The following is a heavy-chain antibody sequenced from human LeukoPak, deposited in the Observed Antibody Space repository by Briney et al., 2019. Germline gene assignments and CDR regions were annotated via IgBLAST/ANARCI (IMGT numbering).Heavy chain of an antibody. CDR2: IYYSGST. V-gene: IGHV4-61*01. J-gene: IGHJ4*02. Sequence: PSETLSLTCTVSGGSISSSSYYWSWIRQPPGKGLEWIGYIYYSGSTNYNPSLKSRVTISVDTSKNQFSLKLSSVSAADTAVYYCARDRTIFGVVIIADYWGQGTLVTVSS. D-gene: IGHD3-3*01. CDR3: ARDRTIFGVVIIADY. CDR1: GGSISSSSYY.